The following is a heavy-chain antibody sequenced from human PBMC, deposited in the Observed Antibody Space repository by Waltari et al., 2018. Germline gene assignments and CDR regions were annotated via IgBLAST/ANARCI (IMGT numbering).Heavy chain of an antibody. J-gene: IGHJ5*02. D-gene: IGHD2-15*01. CDR1: GGSFSGYY. CDR2: INHSGST. V-gene: IGHV4-34*01. CDR3: ARGGGYCSGGSCYSSWFDP. Sequence: QVQLQQWGAGLLKPSETLSLTCAVYGGSFSGYYWSWIRQPPGKGLEWIGEINHSGSTTYNPSLKGRVTISVDTSKNQFSLKLSSVTAADTAVYYCARGGGYCSGGSCYSSWFDPWGQGTLVTVSS.